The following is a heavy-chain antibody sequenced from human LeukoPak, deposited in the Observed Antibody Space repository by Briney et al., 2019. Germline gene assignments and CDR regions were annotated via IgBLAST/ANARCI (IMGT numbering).Heavy chain of an antibody. Sequence: SETLSLTCAVYGGSFSAYYWCWIGQPPGKGLEWIGEINHSGSTHYNPSLKSRVTISVDTSMNQFSLKLSSVTAADTAVYYCARVGVITMIVNYWGQGTLVTVSS. J-gene: IGHJ4*02. CDR3: ARVGVITMIVNY. D-gene: IGHD3-22*01. V-gene: IGHV4-34*01. CDR1: GGSFSAYY. CDR2: INHSGST.